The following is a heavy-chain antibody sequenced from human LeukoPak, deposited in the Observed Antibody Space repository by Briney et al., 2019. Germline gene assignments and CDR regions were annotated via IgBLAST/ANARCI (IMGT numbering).Heavy chain of an antibody. Sequence: GGSLRLSCAASGFTFSSYAMSWVRQAPGKGLEWVSAISGSGGSTYYAGSVKGRFTISRDNSKNTLYLQMNSLRAEDTAVYYCAKDLSSSWYYFDYWGQGTLVTVSS. CDR3: AKDLSSSWYYFDY. V-gene: IGHV3-23*01. CDR2: ISGSGGST. J-gene: IGHJ4*02. D-gene: IGHD6-13*01. CDR1: GFTFSSYA.